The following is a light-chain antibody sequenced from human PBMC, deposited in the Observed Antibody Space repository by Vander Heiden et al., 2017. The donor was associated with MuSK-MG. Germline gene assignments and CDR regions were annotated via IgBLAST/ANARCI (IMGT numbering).Light chain of an antibody. Sequence: HSALTQPASVAGSPGQSFTFSYIETSSDVGGYNYVSWYQQHPGKAPKLIISDVTDRPSGVSNRFSGSKSGNTASLTSSGLQVEDEADYFCSSFSSSTFLVFGTGTKVAV. V-gene: IGLV2-14*03. CDR1: SSDVGGYNY. CDR3: SSFSSSTFLV. CDR2: DVT. J-gene: IGLJ1*01.